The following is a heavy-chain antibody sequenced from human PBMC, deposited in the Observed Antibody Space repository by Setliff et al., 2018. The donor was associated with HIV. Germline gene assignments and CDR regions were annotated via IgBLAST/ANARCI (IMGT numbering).Heavy chain of an antibody. CDR3: ARASGGNSVENGFDI. CDR2: ISPYNGEA. J-gene: IGHJ3*02. Sequence: ASVKVSCKASGYPFTSYGICWVRQAPGHGLEWMGYISPYNGEAYYAEKFQGRVTMTTDTSTTAVSMELTNLRSDDTAVYFCARASGGNSVENGFDIWGQGTMVTVSS. D-gene: IGHD1-26*01. V-gene: IGHV1-18*01. CDR1: GYPFTSYG.